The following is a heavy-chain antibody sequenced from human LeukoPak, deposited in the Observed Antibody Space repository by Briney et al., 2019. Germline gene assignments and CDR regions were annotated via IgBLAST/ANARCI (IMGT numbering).Heavy chain of an antibody. D-gene: IGHD2-15*01. V-gene: IGHV3-21*01. Sequence: GGSLRLSCAASGFTFSSYSMNWVRQAPGKGLEWVSSISSSSSYIYYADPAKGRFTISRDNAKNSLYLQMNSLRAEDTAVYYCVGGSDYMDVWGKGTTVTVSS. J-gene: IGHJ6*03. CDR1: GFTFSSYS. CDR2: ISSSSSYI. CDR3: VGGSDYMDV.